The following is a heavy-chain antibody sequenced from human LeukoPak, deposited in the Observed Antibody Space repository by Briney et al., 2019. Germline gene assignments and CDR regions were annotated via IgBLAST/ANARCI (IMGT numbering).Heavy chain of an antibody. D-gene: IGHD3-22*01. Sequence: SETLSLTCSVSDDSITKYHWGWIRQPPGKGLEWIGCVHSSGGTYYNPSLETRVTVSLHTSAKQLSLRLTSVTAADTAVYYCARDPIRSSGYPQDYWGQGTLVTVSS. J-gene: IGHJ4*02. CDR1: DDSITKYH. CDR2: VHSSGGT. CDR3: ARDPIRSSGYPQDY. V-gene: IGHV4-4*07.